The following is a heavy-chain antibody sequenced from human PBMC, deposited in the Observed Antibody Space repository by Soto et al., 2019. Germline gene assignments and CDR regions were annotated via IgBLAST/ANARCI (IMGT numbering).Heavy chain of an antibody. V-gene: IGHV4-31*03. CDR1: GGSISSGGYY. Sequence: QVQLQESGPGLVKPSQTLSLTCTVSGGSISSGGYYWRWIRQHPGKGLEWIGYIYYSGSTYYNPSLKSRVTISVDTSKNQFSLKLSSVTAADTAVYYCARETGSGSYSSDYWGQGTLATVSS. CDR2: IYYSGST. CDR3: ARETGSGSYSSDY. D-gene: IGHD3-10*01. J-gene: IGHJ4*02.